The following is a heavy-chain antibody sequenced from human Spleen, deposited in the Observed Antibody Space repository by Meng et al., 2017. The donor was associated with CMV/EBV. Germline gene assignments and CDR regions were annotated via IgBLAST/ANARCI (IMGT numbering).Heavy chain of an antibody. Sequence: GGSLRLSCSVSGGSISSSTYYWGWIRQPPGKGLEWVSYISGRGRNKYYADSLKGRFTISRDNAKNSLYLQMNSLRAEDTAVYYCARDHARHQEDFWSGPTTPYYYYHGMDVWGLGTTVTVSS. V-gene: IGHV3-11*01. J-gene: IGHJ6*02. D-gene: IGHD3-3*01. CDR1: GGSISSSTYY. CDR3: ARDHARHQEDFWSGPTTPYYYYHGMDV. CDR2: ISGRGRNK.